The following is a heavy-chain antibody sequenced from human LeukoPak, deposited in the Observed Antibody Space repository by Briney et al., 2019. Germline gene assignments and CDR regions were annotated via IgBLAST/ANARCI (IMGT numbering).Heavy chain of an antibody. CDR1: GFRLSGYE. J-gene: IGHJ6*04. V-gene: IGHV3-48*03. CDR3: ARGDGGYYYGMDV. CDR2: ISSSDNTR. Sequence: GGSLRLSCAASGFRLSGYEMNWVRQAPGKGLEWVAYISSSDNTRYYADSVKGRFTISRDDAENSLYLQMISLRAEDTAIYYCARGDGGYYYGMDVWGKGTTVTVSS. D-gene: IGHD4-23*01.